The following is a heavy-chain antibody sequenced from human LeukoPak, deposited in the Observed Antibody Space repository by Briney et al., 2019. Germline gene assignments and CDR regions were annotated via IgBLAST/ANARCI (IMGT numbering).Heavy chain of an antibody. CDR3: ARESHSSSSSFDY. CDR2: INPNSGGT. Sequence: GASVKVSCKASGYTFTGYYMHWVRQAPGQGLEWMGWINPNSGGTNYAQKFQGRVTMTRDTSISTAYMELSRLRSDDTAVYYCARESHSSSSSFDYWGQGTLVTVSS. V-gene: IGHV1-2*02. J-gene: IGHJ4*02. CDR1: GYTFTGYY. D-gene: IGHD6-6*01.